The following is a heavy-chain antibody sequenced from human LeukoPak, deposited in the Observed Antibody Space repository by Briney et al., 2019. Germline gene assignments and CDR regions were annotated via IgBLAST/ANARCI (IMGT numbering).Heavy chain of an antibody. D-gene: IGHD1-26*01. CDR2: IYYSGST. J-gene: IGHJ6*03. CDR3: ARVSGSYYLHYYYYYMDV. CDR1: GGSISSSSYY. Sequence: SETLSLTCTVSGGSISSSSYYWGWIRQPPGKGLEWIGSIYYSGSTYYNPSLKSRVTISVDTSKNQFSLKLSSVTAADTAVYYCARVSGSYYLHYYYYYMDVWGKGTTVTVSS. V-gene: IGHV4-39*07.